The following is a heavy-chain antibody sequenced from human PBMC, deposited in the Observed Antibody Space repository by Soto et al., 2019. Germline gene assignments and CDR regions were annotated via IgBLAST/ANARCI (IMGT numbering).Heavy chain of an antibody. Sequence: GGSLRLSCAASGFTVSNNYMSWVRQAPGKGLEYVSVIYSGGGAYYADSVKGRFTISRDNSKNTLYLQMNSLGAEDTAVYYCARSPTRTNSAEYFDPWGPGTLLTLSS. CDR1: GFTVSNNY. D-gene: IGHD4-17*01. V-gene: IGHV3-66*01. J-gene: IGHJ5*02. CDR2: IYSGGGA. CDR3: ARSPTRTNSAEYFDP.